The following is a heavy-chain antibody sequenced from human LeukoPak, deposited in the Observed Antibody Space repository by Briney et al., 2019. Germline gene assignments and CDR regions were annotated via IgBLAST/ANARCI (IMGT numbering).Heavy chain of an antibody. D-gene: IGHD3-3*01. V-gene: IGHV3-7*04. J-gene: IGHJ4*02. Sequence: GGSLRLSCAASGFIFTDYWMNWVRQAPGRGLEWLASVKGDGSATSYVDSVKGRFTISRDNAKSLLFLQMDSLRAEDTAVYYCVMDFWSGPLGWGQGTLVTVSS. CDR3: VMDFWSGPLG. CDR1: GFIFTDYW. CDR2: VKGDGSAT.